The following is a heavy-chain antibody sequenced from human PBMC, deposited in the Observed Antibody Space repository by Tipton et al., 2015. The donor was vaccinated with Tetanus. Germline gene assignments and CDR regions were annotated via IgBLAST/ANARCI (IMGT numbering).Heavy chain of an antibody. J-gene: IGHJ6*02. Sequence: AVSGFTFSNYWMNWVRQAPGKGLEWVSSISLSSSYIHYADSVRGRFTISRDNAKSSLYLQMSRLRAEDTAVYYCARVVRDYYYGMDVWGQGTTVTVSS. CDR3: ARVVRDYYYGMDV. CDR2: ISLSSSYI. D-gene: IGHD3-22*01. V-gene: IGHV3-21*01. CDR1: GFTFSNYW.